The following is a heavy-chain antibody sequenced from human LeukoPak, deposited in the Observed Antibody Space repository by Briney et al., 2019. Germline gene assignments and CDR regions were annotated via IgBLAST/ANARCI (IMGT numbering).Heavy chain of an antibody. Sequence: GGSLRLSCAASGFTFSTYNMNWVRQAPGKGLEWVSSISSSSRYIYYGDSVKGRFTISRDNAKNSLYLLMNSLRAEDTAVYYCARGYCSGGSCEDFDYWGQGTLVTVSS. CDR3: ARGYCSGGSCEDFDY. J-gene: IGHJ4*02. V-gene: IGHV3-21*01. D-gene: IGHD2-15*01. CDR2: ISSSSRYI. CDR1: GFTFSTYN.